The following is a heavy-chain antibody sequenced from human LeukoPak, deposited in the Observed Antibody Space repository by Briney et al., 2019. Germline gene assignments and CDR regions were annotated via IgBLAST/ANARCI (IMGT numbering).Heavy chain of an antibody. CDR3: ARDGGEMATMFGYFDL. V-gene: IGHV3-33*01. J-gene: IGHJ2*01. CDR2: IWYDGSNK. CDR1: GFTFSSYG. D-gene: IGHD5-24*01. Sequence: PGRSLRLSCAASGFTFSSYGTHWVRQAPGKGLEWVAVIWYDGSNKYYADSVKGRFTISRDNSKNTLYLQMNSLRAEDTAVYYCARDGGEMATMFGYFDLWGRGTLVTVSS.